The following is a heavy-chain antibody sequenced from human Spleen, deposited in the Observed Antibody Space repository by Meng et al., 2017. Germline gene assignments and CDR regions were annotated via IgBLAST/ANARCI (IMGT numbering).Heavy chain of an antibody. J-gene: IGHJ4*02. CDR2: ISHDGRNK. CDR3: ARGDSNGCHSN. Sequence: VQLVESGGGVVQPGRSLRLSCAASGFTFSTYGMHWVRQAPGKGLEWVAVISHDGRNKNYADSVKGRFTISRDNARNTLYLQMNGLKTEDTAVYYCARGDSNGCHSNWGQGTLVTVSS. CDR1: GFTFSTYG. V-gene: IGHV3-30*03. D-gene: IGHD3-22*01.